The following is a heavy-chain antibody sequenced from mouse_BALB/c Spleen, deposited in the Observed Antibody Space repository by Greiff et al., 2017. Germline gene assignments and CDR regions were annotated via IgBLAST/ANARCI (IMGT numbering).Heavy chain of an antibody. CDR2: INPSTGYT. CDR3: AKDYRYDGGRFDY. CDR1: GYTFTSYW. J-gene: IGHJ2*01. D-gene: IGHD2-14*01. V-gene: IGHV1-7*01. Sequence: LQESGAELSKPGASVKMSCKASGYTFTSYWMHWVKQRPGQGLEWIGYINPSTGYTEYNQKFKDKATLTADKSSSTAYMQLSSLTSEDSAVYYCAKDYRYDGGRFDYWGQGTTLTVSS.